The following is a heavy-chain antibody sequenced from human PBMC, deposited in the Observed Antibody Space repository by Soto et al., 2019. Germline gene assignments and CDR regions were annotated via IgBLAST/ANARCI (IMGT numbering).Heavy chain of an antibody. D-gene: IGHD2-21*01. J-gene: IGHJ4*02. V-gene: IGHV3-21*01. CDR1: GFTFSSYS. CDR3: ARNVPGLLGDY. Sequence: GGSLRLSCAASGFTFSSYSMNLVRQAPGKGLEWVSSISSSSSYIYYADSVKGRFTISRDNAKNSLYLQMNSLRAEDTAVYYCARNVPGLLGDYWGQGTLVTVSS. CDR2: ISSSSSYI.